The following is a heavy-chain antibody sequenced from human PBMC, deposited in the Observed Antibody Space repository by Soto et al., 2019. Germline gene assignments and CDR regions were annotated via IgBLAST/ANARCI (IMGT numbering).Heavy chain of an antibody. CDR3: AREYSSGWVN. V-gene: IGHV1-3*01. Sequence: QVHLVQSGAEVKKPGASVKVSCKTSGYTFTSFPIHWLRQAPGHWLEWMGWINVGNGNTKYSQKFQGRVSMTRDTSASTAYMELSSLRSEDTAVYFCAREYSSGWVNWGQGTQVSVSS. CDR2: INVGNGNT. J-gene: IGHJ4*02. D-gene: IGHD6-19*01. CDR1: GYTFTSFP.